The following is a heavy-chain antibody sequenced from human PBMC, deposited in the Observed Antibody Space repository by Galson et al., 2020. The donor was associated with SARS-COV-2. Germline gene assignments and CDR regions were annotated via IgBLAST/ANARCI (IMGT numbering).Heavy chain of an antibody. J-gene: IGHJ6*02. CDR3: AKAGETAAESSTRAYYYGLDV. CDR2: LSARGGIT. Sequence: GESLKISCAASGFTFSNYAMNWVRQAPGKGLEWVSALSARGGITYYADSVMGRFTISRDNSKNTLYLQMDSLRANDTAVYYCAKAGETAAESSTRAYYYGLDVWGQGTTVTVSS. D-gene: IGHD6-13*01. V-gene: IGHV3-23*01. CDR1: GFTFSNYA.